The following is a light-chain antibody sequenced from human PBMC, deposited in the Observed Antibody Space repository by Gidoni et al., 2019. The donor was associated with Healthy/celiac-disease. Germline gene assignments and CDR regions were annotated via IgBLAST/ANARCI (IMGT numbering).Light chain of an antibody. CDR1: QSVSSSY. J-gene: IGKJ1*01. Sequence: EILLTQSPGTLSLSPGERATLSCRASQSVSSSYLAWYQQKPGQAPRLLIYGASSRATGIPDRFSGSGSGTDFTLTISRLEPEDFAVYYCQQCGSSPWTFGQGTKVEIK. V-gene: IGKV3-20*01. CDR3: QQCGSSPWT. CDR2: GAS.